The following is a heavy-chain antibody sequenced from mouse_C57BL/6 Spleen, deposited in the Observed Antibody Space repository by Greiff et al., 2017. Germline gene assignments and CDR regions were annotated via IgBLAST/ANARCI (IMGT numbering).Heavy chain of an antibody. J-gene: IGHJ3*01. CDR2: IRSKSNNYAT. CDR3: VRHLYYDYVPFAD. Sequence: VQLVESGGGLVQPKGSLKLSCAASGFSFNTYAMNWVRQAPGKGLEWVARIRSKSNNYATYYADSVKDRFTISRDDSESMLYLQMNNLKTEDTAMYYCVRHLYYDYVPFADWGQGTLVTVSA. V-gene: IGHV10-1*01. CDR1: GFSFNTYA. D-gene: IGHD2-4*01.